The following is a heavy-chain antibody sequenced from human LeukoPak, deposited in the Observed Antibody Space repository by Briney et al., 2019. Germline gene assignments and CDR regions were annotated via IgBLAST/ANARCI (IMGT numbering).Heavy chain of an antibody. CDR1: GFTFSTIS. V-gene: IGHV3-48*01. CDR2: ISSSSSTI. CDR3: ARDPRGIQLWFFDY. J-gene: IGHJ4*02. Sequence: GVLSFSWAASGFTFSTISLNWLRQAQGKGWEGVLNISSSSSTIYYADSVKGRFTISRDNAKNSLYLQMNSLRAEDTAVYYCARDPRGIQLWFFDYWGQGTLVTVSS. D-gene: IGHD5-18*01.